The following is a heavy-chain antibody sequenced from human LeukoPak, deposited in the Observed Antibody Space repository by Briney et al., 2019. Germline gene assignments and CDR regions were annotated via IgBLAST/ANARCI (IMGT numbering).Heavy chain of an antibody. CDR1: GGTFISYA. Sequence: SVKVSCKASGGTFISYAISWVRQAPGQRLEWMGGIIPIYGTANYAQKFQGRVTITADESTGTGYMEMSSLRSEDTAVYYCARKAGSGSYYIDWFDPWGQGTLVTVSS. V-gene: IGHV1-69*13. CDR2: IIPIYGTA. J-gene: IGHJ5*02. D-gene: IGHD3-10*01. CDR3: ARKAGSGSYYIDWFDP.